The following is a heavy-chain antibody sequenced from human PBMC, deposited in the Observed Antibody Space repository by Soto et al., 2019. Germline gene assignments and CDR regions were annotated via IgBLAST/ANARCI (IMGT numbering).Heavy chain of an antibody. D-gene: IGHD2-21*01. CDR3: ARLRIATNNYKWFDP. V-gene: IGHV4-31*03. CDR1: GAALNSGNYY. J-gene: IGHJ5*02. Sequence: PSETLSLTCSVSGAALNSGNYYCSWIRQVPGKGLEWIGHIYVTGAVDYNPSLRDRITISQDTSERQFSLNLRLVTAADTAVYYCARLRIATNNYKWFDPWGQSSLITVSS. CDR2: IYVTGAV.